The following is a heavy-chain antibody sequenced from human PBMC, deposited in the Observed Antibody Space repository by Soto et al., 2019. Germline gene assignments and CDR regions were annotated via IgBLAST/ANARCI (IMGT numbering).Heavy chain of an antibody. CDR3: ARHSGHNYYFDY. J-gene: IGHJ4*02. D-gene: IGHD5-12*01. CDR1: GYTFTSYA. V-gene: IGHV1-3*01. Sequence: ASVKVSCKASGYTFTSYAMHWVRQAPGQRLEWMGWINAGNGNTKYSQKFQGRVTITRDTSASTVYLQWSSLKASDTGMFYCARHSGHNYYFDYWGQGALVTVSS. CDR2: INAGNGNT.